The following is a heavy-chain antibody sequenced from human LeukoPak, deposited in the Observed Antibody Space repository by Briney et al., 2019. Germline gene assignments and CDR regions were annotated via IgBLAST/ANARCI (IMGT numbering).Heavy chain of an antibody. Sequence: TSETLSLTCTVSGGSISSSSYYWGWIRQPPGKGLEWTGSIYYSGSTYYNPSLKSRVTISVDTSKNQFSLKLSSVTAADTAVYYCARRPPGSSTTANWFDPWGQGTLVTVSS. CDR1: GGSISSSSYY. J-gene: IGHJ5*02. CDR3: ARRPPGSSTTANWFDP. V-gene: IGHV4-39*01. CDR2: IYYSGST. D-gene: IGHD2-2*01.